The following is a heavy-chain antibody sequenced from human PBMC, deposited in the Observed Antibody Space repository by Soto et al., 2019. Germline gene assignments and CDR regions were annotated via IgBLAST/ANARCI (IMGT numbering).Heavy chain of an antibody. J-gene: IGHJ5*02. Sequence: FETLSLTCNVSGGSISNYYWTWVRQSPEKGLEWIGYMYYNGNINYNPSLKSRVTISIDTSKNQFSLTLKSVTAADTAVYYCASGGNWFDPWGQGVLVTVSS. CDR3: ASGGNWFDP. V-gene: IGHV4-59*01. CDR2: MYYNGNI. CDR1: GGSISNYY. D-gene: IGHD3-16*01.